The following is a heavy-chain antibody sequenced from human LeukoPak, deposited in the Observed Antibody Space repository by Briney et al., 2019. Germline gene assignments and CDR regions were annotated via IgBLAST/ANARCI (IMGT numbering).Heavy chain of an antibody. CDR2: INHSGST. D-gene: IGHD1-26*01. Sequence: SETLSLTCTVYGGSFSGYYWSWIRQPPGKGLEWIGEINHSGSTNYNPPLKSRVTIPVDTSKNQFSLKLSSVTAADTAFYYCASQGHHGKIVGTTLSYFYMDVWGKGTTVTVSS. CDR1: GGSFSGYY. V-gene: IGHV4-34*01. CDR3: ASQGHHGKIVGTTLSYFYMDV. J-gene: IGHJ6*03.